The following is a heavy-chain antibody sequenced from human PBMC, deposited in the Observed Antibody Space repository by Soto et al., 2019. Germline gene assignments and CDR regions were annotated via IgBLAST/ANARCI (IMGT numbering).Heavy chain of an antibody. Sequence: PSETLSLTCSVSGGSINNGDYYWSWIRQPPEKGLEWIGYISYSGSTYYNPSLQSRVAMSVDTSRNQFSLRLSSVTAADTAVYYCATMGTTTGSYYFYYWGQGTLVTVSS. CDR1: GGSINNGDYY. V-gene: IGHV4-30-4*01. D-gene: IGHD1-26*01. CDR3: ATMGTTTGSYYFYY. CDR2: ISYSGST. J-gene: IGHJ4*02.